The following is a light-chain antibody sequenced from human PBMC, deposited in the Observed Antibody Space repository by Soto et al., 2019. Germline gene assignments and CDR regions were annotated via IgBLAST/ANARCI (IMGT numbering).Light chain of an antibody. CDR3: AGWDDSLNGVV. J-gene: IGLJ2*01. CDR1: SSNIGSNT. V-gene: IGLV1-44*01. Sequence: QSVLTQPPSASGTPGQRVTISCSGSSSNIGSNTVNWYQQLPGAAPKLLIYSDNHRPSGVPDRFSASKSGTSASLAISGLQSEDEADYCCAGWDDSLNGVVFGGGTQLTVL. CDR2: SDN.